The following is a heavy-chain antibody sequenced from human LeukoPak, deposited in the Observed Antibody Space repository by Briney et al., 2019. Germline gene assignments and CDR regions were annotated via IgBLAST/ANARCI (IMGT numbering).Heavy chain of an antibody. CDR3: ARWNRMANREFFD. CDR2: IGANGDT. D-gene: IGHD5-24*01. Sequence: GGSLRVSCAASGFNFINFPMTWFRQAPGKGLEWVSFIGANGDTNYAESAKDRFTISRDNSKKTLFLEMHSLRVEDTVVYYCARWNRMANREFFDWGQGTLVVVAS. CDR1: GFNFINFP. J-gene: IGHJ4*02. V-gene: IGHV3-23*01.